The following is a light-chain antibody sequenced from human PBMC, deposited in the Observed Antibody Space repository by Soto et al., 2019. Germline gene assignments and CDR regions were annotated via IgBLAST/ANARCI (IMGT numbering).Light chain of an antibody. CDR1: QSVYSK. J-gene: IGKJ2*01. CDR3: QQYSQWPPYT. V-gene: IGKV3-15*01. CDR2: ETA. Sequence: EIVMTQAPATLSVSPGERATLSCRASQSVYSKVAWYKQKPGQAPRLLIYETATRATDIPARFTGSGSGTEFTLTITTLQSEDFAIYYCQQYSQWPPYTFGQGTKVDSK.